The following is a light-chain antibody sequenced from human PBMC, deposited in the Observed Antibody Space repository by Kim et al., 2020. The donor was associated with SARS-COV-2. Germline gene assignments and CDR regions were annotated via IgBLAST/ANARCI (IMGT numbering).Light chain of an antibody. J-gene: IGLJ3*02. Sequence: QRVTISCSGSSSNIERNTVNWYQQLPGAAPKLLIYSNYQRPSGVPDRFSGSRSGTSASLAISGLHSEDEADYYCAAWDDSLSGFWVFGGGTKLTVL. CDR3: AAWDDSLSGFWV. V-gene: IGLV1-44*01. CDR2: SNY. CDR1: SSNIERNT.